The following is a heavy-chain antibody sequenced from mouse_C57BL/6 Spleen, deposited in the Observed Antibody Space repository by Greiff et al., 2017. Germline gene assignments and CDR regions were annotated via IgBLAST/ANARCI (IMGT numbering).Heavy chain of an antibody. CDR2: IDPSDSET. CDR1: GYTFTSYW. Sequence: VQLQQPGAELVRPGSSVKLSCKASGYTFTSYWMHWVKQRPIQGLEWIGNIDPSDSETHYNQKFKDKATLTVDKSSSPAYMQRSSLTSEDSAVYYCARGGGYLDYWGQGTTLTVSS. CDR3: ARGGGYLDY. J-gene: IGHJ2*01. D-gene: IGHD2-2*01. V-gene: IGHV1-52*01.